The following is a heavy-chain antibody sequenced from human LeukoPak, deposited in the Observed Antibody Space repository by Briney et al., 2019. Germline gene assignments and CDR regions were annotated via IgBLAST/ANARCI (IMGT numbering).Heavy chain of an antibody. D-gene: IGHD2-21*01. J-gene: IGHJ3*02. Sequence: SVKVSCKASGGTFSSYAISWVRQAPGQGLEWMGGIIPIFGTANYAQKFQGRVTITADESTSTAYMELSSLRSGDTAVYYCARALVRRPAFDIWGQGTMVTVSS. V-gene: IGHV1-69*13. CDR3: ARALVRRPAFDI. CDR2: IIPIFGTA. CDR1: GGTFSSYA.